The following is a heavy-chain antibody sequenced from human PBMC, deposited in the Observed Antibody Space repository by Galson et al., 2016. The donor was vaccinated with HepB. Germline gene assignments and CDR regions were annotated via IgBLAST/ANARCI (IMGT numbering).Heavy chain of an antibody. CDR2: INSDGSST. V-gene: IGHV3-74*01. J-gene: IGHJ6*02. CDR3: AKEPAPVGSYGVYYYYGMDV. Sequence: SLRLSCAASGFTFSTYWMHWVRQAPGKGLVYVSRINSDGSSTTYADSVKGRFTISRDNAKNTLYLQMNSLRAEDTALYYCAKEPAPVGSYGVYYYYGMDVWGQGTTVTVSS. CDR1: GFTFSTYW. D-gene: IGHD1-26*01.